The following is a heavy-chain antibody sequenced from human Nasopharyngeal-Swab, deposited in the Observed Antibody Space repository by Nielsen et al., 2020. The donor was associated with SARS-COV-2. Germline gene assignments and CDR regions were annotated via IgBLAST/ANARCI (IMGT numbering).Heavy chain of an antibody. V-gene: IGHV1-3*01. J-gene: IGHJ6*03. CDR3: ARDLGGYYYYMDV. CDR2: INPGNGNT. D-gene: IGHD3-16*01. Sequence: WVRQAPGTRLEWMGWINPGNGNTKYSQEFQGRVTITRDTPASTAYMELSSLRSEDTAIYYCARDLGGYYYYMDVWGKGTTVTVSS.